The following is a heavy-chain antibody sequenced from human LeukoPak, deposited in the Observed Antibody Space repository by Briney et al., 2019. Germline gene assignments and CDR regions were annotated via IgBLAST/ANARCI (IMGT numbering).Heavy chain of an antibody. J-gene: IGHJ4*02. CDR3: ARVFARGGEVSGSYYYY. V-gene: IGHV1-69*05. D-gene: IGHD1-26*01. Sequence: SVKVSCKASGGTFSSYAISWVRQAPGQGLEWMGGIIPMFGTANYAQKFQGRVTITTEDSTSTVYMELSSLGSGDTAMYYCARVFARGGEVSGSYYYYWGQGTLVTVSS. CDR2: IIPMFGTA. CDR1: GGTFSSYA.